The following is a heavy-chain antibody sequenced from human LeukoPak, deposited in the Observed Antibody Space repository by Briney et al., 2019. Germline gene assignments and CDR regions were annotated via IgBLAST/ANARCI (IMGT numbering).Heavy chain of an antibody. D-gene: IGHD5-12*01. V-gene: IGHV4-4*09. CDR2: INANGRT. CDR3: ATSYDYKDAPFDL. J-gene: IGHJ4*02. Sequence: SETLSLACAVSGGSIRDYQWSWIRQPPGKGLEWIGHINANGRTDYNPSLRSRLTFSVDTSRDQFSLKLTSVTAADTAMYYCATSYDYKDAPFDLWGQGTLVTVSS. CDR1: GGSIRDYQ.